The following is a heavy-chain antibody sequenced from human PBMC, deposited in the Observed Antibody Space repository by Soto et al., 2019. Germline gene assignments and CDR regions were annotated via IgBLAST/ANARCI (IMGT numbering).Heavy chain of an antibody. CDR1: GFTFSHYA. Sequence: GGSLRLSCAASGFTFSHYAMSGVRQAPGKGLEWVSTIAADGGSTYYGDSVKGRFSISRDNSKNTLFLQLNSLRAEDTAVYYCARKYHFGSGSYLYYFAYWGQGGLVTVSS. J-gene: IGHJ4*02. CDR3: ARKYHFGSGSYLYYFAY. D-gene: IGHD3-10*01. V-gene: IGHV3-23*01. CDR2: IAADGGST.